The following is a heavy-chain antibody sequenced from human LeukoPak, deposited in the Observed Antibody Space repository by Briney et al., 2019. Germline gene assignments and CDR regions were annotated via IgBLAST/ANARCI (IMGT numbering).Heavy chain of an antibody. CDR3: ASSPVFVYGMDV. V-gene: IGHV4-61*08. J-gene: IGHJ6*02. Sequence: SETLSLTCTVSGGSIVSDDYYWSWIRQPPGKGLEWIGYIYYSGSTNYNPSLKSRVTISVDTSKNQFSLKLSSVTAADTAVYCCASSPVFVYGMDVWGQGTTVTVSS. D-gene: IGHD3-10*01. CDR2: IYYSGST. CDR1: GGSIVSDDYY.